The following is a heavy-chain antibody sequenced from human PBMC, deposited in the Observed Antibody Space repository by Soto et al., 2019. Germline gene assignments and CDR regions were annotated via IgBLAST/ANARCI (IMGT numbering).Heavy chain of an antibody. J-gene: IGHJ5*02. V-gene: IGHV4-34*01. CDR3: ARGVTEVPAATFNWFDP. Sequence: SETLSLTCAVYGGSFSGYYWSWIRQPPGKGLEWIGEINHSGSTNYNPSLKSRVTISVDTSKNQFSLKLSSVTAADTAVYYCARGVTEVPAATFNWFDPWGQGTLVTVSS. D-gene: IGHD2-2*01. CDR1: GGSFSGYY. CDR2: INHSGST.